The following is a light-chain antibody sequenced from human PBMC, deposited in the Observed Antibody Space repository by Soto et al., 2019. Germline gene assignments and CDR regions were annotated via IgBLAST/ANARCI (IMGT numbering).Light chain of an antibody. V-gene: IGLV1-40*01. CDR1: SSNIGAGYD. Sequence: QSVLTQPPSVSGAPGQRVTISCTGSSSNIGAGYDVHWYQQLPGTAPKLLIYGNSNRPSGVPDRFSGSKSGTSASLAITGLQAEEEADYYCQSYDSSPVVFGGGTKLTVL. J-gene: IGLJ2*01. CDR2: GNS. CDR3: QSYDSSPVV.